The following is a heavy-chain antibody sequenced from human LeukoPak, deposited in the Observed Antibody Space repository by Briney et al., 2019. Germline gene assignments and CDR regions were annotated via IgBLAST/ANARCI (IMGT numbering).Heavy chain of an antibody. Sequence: GRSLIPSCAASRFTFSSYAMSWVRQAPGEGLEWVSGISGSGGSTYNAESVKGRFTISRDNSKNTMYLQMNSLRAEDTAVYYCARGYGVQYYFDYWGQGTLVTVSS. J-gene: IGHJ4*02. CDR3: ARGYGVQYYFDY. CDR2: ISGSGGST. D-gene: IGHD4-17*01. CDR1: RFTFSSYA. V-gene: IGHV3-23*01.